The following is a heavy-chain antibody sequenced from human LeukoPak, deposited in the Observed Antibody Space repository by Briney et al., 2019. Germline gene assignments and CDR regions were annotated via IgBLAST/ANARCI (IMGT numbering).Heavy chain of an antibody. J-gene: IGHJ6*02. V-gene: IGHV3-48*03. CDR1: GFTFSSYE. Sequence: PGGSLRLSCAASGFTFSSYEMNWVRQAPGKGLEWVPYISSSGSTIYYADSVKGRFTISRDNAKNSLYLQMNSLRAEDTAVYYCARDLIVATIDKPTPHASRYYYGMDVWGQGTTVTVSS. CDR3: ARDLIVATIDKPTPHASRYYYGMDV. D-gene: IGHD5-12*01. CDR2: ISSSGSTI.